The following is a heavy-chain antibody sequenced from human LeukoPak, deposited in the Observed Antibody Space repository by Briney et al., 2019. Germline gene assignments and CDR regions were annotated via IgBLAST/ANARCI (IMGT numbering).Heavy chain of an antibody. J-gene: IGHJ4*02. CDR1: GFTFSSYS. D-gene: IGHD1-26*01. Sequence: GGSLRLSCAASGFTFSSYSMNWVRQAPGKGLEWVSSISSSSSYIYYADSVKGRFTISRDNAKNSLYLQMNSLRAEDTAVYYCARDRGGSRYFDYWGQGTLVTVSS. CDR3: ARDRGGSRYFDY. CDR2: ISSSSSYI. V-gene: IGHV3-21*01.